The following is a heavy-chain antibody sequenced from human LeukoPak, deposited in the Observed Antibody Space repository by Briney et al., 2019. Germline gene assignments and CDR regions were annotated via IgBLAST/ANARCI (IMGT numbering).Heavy chain of an antibody. V-gene: IGHV4-39*07. Sequence: SETLSLTCTVSGDSITNNNCYWGWVRQPPGKGLEWIASIYYSGSSYYNPSLKSRVTISVDTSKNQFSLKLSSVTAADTAVYYCARGPGFWYGSGSYVVGYDYWGQGTLVTVSS. J-gene: IGHJ4*02. CDR1: GDSITNNNCY. D-gene: IGHD3-10*01. CDR2: IYYSGSS. CDR3: ARGPGFWYGSGSYVVGYDY.